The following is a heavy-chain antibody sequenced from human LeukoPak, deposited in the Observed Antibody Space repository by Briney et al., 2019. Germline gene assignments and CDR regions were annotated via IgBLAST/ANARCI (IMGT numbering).Heavy chain of an antibody. V-gene: IGHV4-34*01. CDR3: ARRPGSGSYSLGY. CDR2: INHSGST. CDR1: GGSFSGYD. J-gene: IGHJ4*02. Sequence: SETLSLTCAVYGGSFSGYDWSWIRQPPGKGLEWIGEINHSGSTNYNPSLKSRVTISVDTSKNQFSLKLSSVTAADTAVYYCARRPGSGSYSLGYWGQGTLVTVSS. D-gene: IGHD3-10*01.